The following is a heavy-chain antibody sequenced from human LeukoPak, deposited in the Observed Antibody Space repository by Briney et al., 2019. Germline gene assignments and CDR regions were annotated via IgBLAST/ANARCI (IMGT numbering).Heavy chain of an antibody. V-gene: IGHV1-46*01. J-gene: IGHJ3*02. Sequence: ASVKVSCKASGYTFTNFYIHWVRQAPGQGLEWMGKINPSGGTTSYAQKFQGRVAMTRDTSTSTVYMDLSGLTSEDTAVYYCARDARRGVELKAFDIWGQGTMVTVSS. D-gene: IGHD1-7*01. CDR3: ARDARRGVELKAFDI. CDR2: INPSGGTT. CDR1: GYTFTNFY.